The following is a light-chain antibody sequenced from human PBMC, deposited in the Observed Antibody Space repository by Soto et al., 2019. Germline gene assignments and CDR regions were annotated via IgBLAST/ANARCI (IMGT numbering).Light chain of an antibody. J-gene: IGKJ5*01. CDR3: QHYDSYSSIT. CDR2: KAS. CDR1: QSVSAW. Sequence: DIQMTQSPSTLSASVGDRVTITCRASQSVSAWLAWYQQKPGKAPNLLIYKASTLETGVPSRFSGSGSGTEFTLTISSLQPDDFATYYCQHYDSYSSITFGHGTRLEI. V-gene: IGKV1-5*03.